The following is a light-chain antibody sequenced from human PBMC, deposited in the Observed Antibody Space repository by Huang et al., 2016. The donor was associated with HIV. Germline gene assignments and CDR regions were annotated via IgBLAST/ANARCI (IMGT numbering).Light chain of an antibody. CDR1: LVVGTS. CDR3: QHRSSWPDT. V-gene: IGKV3-11*01. CDR2: GAV. Sequence: EIDLTQSPAILSLSPGERATLSCRASLVVGTSLAWYHQKPGQPPRLLISGAVNRATDIPARLSGSGSGTDFTLTITSVEPDDFGIYYCQHRSSWPDTVGGGTRVEV. J-gene: IGKJ4*01.